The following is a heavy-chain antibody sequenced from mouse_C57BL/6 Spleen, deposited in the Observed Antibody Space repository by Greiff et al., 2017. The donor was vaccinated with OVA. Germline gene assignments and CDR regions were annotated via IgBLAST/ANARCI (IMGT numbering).Heavy chain of an antibody. CDR3: SRGDYGVYWYFDD. J-gene: IGHJ1*03. CDR2: INPNSGGT. Sequence: VQLQQPGAELVKPGASVKLSCKASGYTFTSYWMHWVKQRPGRGLEWIGRINPNSGGTKYNEKFKSTATLTGDKPSSTAYMQLSSLTSEDYAVDYCSRGDYGVYWYFDDWGTGTTVTVSA. D-gene: IGHD2-4*01. CDR1: GYTFTSYW. V-gene: IGHV1-72*01.